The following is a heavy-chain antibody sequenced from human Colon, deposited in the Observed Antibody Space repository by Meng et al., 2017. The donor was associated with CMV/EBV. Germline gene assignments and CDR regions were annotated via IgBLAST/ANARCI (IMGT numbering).Heavy chain of an antibody. CDR2: INPNSGGT. J-gene: IGHJ5*02. Sequence: SGYTFTGYYMHWVRQAPGQGLEWMGWINPNSGGTNYAQKFQGRVTMTRDTSISTAYMELSRLRSDDTAVYYCARDYSGNQSAVWFDPWGQGTLVTVSS. CDR3: ARDYSGNQSAVWFDP. D-gene: IGHD2-15*01. CDR1: GYTFTGYY. V-gene: IGHV1-2*02.